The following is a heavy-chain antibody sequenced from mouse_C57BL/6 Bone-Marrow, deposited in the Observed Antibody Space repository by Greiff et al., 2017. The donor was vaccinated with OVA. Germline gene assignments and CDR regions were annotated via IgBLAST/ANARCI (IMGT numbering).Heavy chain of an antibody. Sequence: EVQRVESGGDLVKPGGSLKLSCAASGFTFSSYGMSWVRQTPDKRLEWVATISSGGSYTYYPDSVKGRFTISRDNAKNTLYLQLSSLKSEDTAMYYCARSITTVVATAFDVWGTGTTVTVSS. CDR1: GFTFSSYG. V-gene: IGHV5-6*01. D-gene: IGHD1-1*01. J-gene: IGHJ1*03. CDR2: ISSGGSYT. CDR3: ARSITTVVATAFDV.